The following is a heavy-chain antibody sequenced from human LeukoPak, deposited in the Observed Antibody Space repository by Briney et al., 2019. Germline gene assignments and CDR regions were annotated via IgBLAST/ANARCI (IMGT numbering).Heavy chain of an antibody. CDR1: GSSVGSGSYY. CDR2: IYYSGST. CDR3: AMAYYYDSSGYYGTDAFDI. J-gene: IGHJ3*02. D-gene: IGHD3-22*01. V-gene: IGHV4-61*01. Sequence: KPSETLSLTCTVSGSSVGSGSYYWSWIRQPPGKGLEWIGYIYYSGSTNYNPSLKSRVTISVDTSKNQFSLKLSSVTAADTAVYYCAMAYYYDSSGYYGTDAFDIWGQGTMVTVSS.